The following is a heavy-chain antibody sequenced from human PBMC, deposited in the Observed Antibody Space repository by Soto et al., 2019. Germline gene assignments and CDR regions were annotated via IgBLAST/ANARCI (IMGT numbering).Heavy chain of an antibody. Sequence: RASVRRSGAACGLTFSNYGMHWDRQAPGKGLEWVAIISYDGNTYYADSVKVRFTISRDNSENTLYLQMNSLRAEDTAVYYCARATMIGLLSSWGQGTLVTVSS. J-gene: IGHJ5*02. CDR3: ARATMIGLLSS. CDR1: GLTFSNYG. D-gene: IGHD3-22*01. V-gene: IGHV3-30*14. CDR2: ISYDGNT.